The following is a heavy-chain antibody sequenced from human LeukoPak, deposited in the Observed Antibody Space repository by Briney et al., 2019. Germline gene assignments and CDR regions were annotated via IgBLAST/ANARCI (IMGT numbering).Heavy chain of an antibody. Sequence: GASVKVSCKASGGTFSSCTISWVRQAPGQGLEWMGRIIPILGIANYAQKFQGRVTITADKSTSTAYMELSSLRSEDTAVYYCARAPYSYYDFWSGYYYFDYWGQGTLVTVSS. D-gene: IGHD3-3*01. J-gene: IGHJ4*02. CDR3: ARAPYSYYDFWSGYYYFDY. CDR1: GGTFSSCT. CDR2: IIPILGIA. V-gene: IGHV1-69*02.